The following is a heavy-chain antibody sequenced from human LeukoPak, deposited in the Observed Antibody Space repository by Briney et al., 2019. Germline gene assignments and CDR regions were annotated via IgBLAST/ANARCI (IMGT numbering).Heavy chain of an antibody. D-gene: IGHD1-26*01. Sequence: GGSLRLSCAASGFTFSSYSMNWVRQAPGKGLEWVSSISSSSSYIYYADSVKGRFTISRDNAKNSLYLQMNSLRAEDTAVYYCARYFRDRVGATTVWFDPWGQGTLVTVSS. CDR2: ISSSSSYI. J-gene: IGHJ5*02. CDR1: GFTFSSYS. CDR3: ARYFRDRVGATTVWFDP. V-gene: IGHV3-21*01.